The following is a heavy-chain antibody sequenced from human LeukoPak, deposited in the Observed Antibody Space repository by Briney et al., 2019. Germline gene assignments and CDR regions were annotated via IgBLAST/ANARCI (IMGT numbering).Heavy chain of an antibody. J-gene: IGHJ6*03. CDR3: ARDGVAAAGTYYYYYYMDV. V-gene: IGHV1-69*13. Sequence: SVKVSCKASGGTFSSYAISWVRQAPGQGLEWMGGIIPIFGTANYAQKFQGRVTITADESTSTAYMELSSLRSEDTAVYYCARDGVAAAGTYYYYYYMDVWGKGTTVTISS. CDR2: IIPIFGTA. D-gene: IGHD6-13*01. CDR1: GGTFSSYA.